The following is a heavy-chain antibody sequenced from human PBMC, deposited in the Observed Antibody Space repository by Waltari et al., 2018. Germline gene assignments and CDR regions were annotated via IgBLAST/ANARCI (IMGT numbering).Heavy chain of an antibody. CDR2: IAHSGRT. V-gene: IGHV4-34*02. CDR3: ARHIRGYDAFDI. Sequence: QVQLQQWGAGLLQPSETLSLTCAVYGGSFSGYWGSWIRQPPGKGLEWIGEIAHSGRTNYNPSLNSRVTISVDTPKNQFSLKLSSVTAADTAVYYCARHIRGYDAFDIWGQGTMAIVSS. J-gene: IGHJ3*02. D-gene: IGHD3-3*01. CDR1: GGSFSGYW.